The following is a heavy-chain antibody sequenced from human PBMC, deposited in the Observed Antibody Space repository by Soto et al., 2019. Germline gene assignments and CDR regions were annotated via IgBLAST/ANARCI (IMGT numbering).Heavy chain of an antibody. CDR3: AQARRWLQWLFDY. V-gene: IGHV3-23*01. Sequence: SLILSCAASGFTFSSYAMSWVRQAPGKGLEWVSAISGSGGSTYYADSVKGRFTISRDNSKNTLYLQMNSLRAEDTAVYYCAQARRWLQWLFDYWGQGTLVTVSS. CDR2: ISGSGGST. J-gene: IGHJ4*02. D-gene: IGHD5-12*01. CDR1: GFTFSSYA.